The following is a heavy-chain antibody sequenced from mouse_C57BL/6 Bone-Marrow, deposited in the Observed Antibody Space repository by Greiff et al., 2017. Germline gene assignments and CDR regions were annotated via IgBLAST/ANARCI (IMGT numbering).Heavy chain of an antibody. CDR2: ISSGGSYT. CDR1: GFTFSSYG. CDR3: ARRGFYYGSRGYFDV. J-gene: IGHJ1*03. V-gene: IGHV5-6*01. D-gene: IGHD1-1*01. Sequence: EVQLVESGGDLVKPGGSLKLSCAASGFTFSSYGMSWVRQTPDKRLEWVATISSGGSYTYYPDSVKGRFTISRDNAKNTLYRQLSSLKSEDTAMEYCARRGFYYGSRGYFDVWGTGTTVTVSS.